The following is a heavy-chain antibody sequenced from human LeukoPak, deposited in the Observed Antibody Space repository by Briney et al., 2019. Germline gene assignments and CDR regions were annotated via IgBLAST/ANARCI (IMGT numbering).Heavy chain of an antibody. CDR1: GGSISSYY. J-gene: IGHJ5*02. Sequence: SETLSLTCTVSGGSISSYYWSWIWQPPGKGLEWIGYIYYSGSTNYNPSLKSRVTISVDTSKNQFSLKLRSVTAADTAVYYCASLPPLYYDSSGDWFDPWGQGTLVIVSS. CDR3: ASLPPLYYDSSGDWFDP. V-gene: IGHV4-59*08. CDR2: IYYSGST. D-gene: IGHD3-22*01.